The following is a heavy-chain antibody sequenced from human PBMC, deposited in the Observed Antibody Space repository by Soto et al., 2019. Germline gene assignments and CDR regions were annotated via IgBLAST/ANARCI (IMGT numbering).Heavy chain of an antibody. D-gene: IGHD5-12*01. J-gene: IGHJ4*02. V-gene: IGHV3-33*01. CDR2: ISSDEKIK. CDR1: GFMFSNFG. CDR3: ERGLRSVLDY. Sequence: PGGSLRLSVVASGFMFSNFGMHWVRQTPGKGLEWVAVISSDEKIKQYADSVRGRFAISRDNSKNTLYLQMTSLRAEDTAIYYCERGLRSVLDYWGQGTLVTVSS.